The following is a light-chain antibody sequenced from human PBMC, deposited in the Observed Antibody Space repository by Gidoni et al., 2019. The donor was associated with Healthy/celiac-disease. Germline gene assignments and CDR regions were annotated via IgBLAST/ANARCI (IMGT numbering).Light chain of an antibody. CDR2: AAS. J-gene: IGKJ1*01. V-gene: IGKV1-39*01. Sequence: DIQMTQSPSSLSASVGDRVTITCRASQSISSYLNWYQQKPGKAPKLLIYAASSLQSGVPSRFSGSGSGTDFTLTISSLQPEDFATYYCQQSYSTLWAWTFGQGTKVEIK. CDR3: QQSYSTLWAWT. CDR1: QSISSY.